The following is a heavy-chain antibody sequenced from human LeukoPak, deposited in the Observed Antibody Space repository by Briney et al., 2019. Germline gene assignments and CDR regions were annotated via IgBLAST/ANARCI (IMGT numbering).Heavy chain of an antibody. CDR3: AGPGAGDLDY. D-gene: IGHD3-10*01. V-gene: IGHV4-34*01. J-gene: IGHJ4*02. Sequence: SETLSLTCAIYGGSFGGYYWSWIRQPPGKGLEWIGEVNHSGSTNYNPSLKSRRTISVDPSKNHFSLKLSSVTAADTAVYYCAGPGAGDLDYWGQGTLVTVSS. CDR2: VNHSGST. CDR1: GGSFGGYY.